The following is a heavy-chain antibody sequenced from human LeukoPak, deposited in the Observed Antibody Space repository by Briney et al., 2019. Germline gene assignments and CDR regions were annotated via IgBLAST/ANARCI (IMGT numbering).Heavy chain of an antibody. Sequence: ASVKVSCTASGYRFVNYGISWVRQAPGQGLQWVGWISAPHGNTYYTQEFQGRVTMTTDTSTTTAFMELRGLRSDDTAVYYCARESPYNNYVRVAFDYWGQGTLLTVSS. CDR1: GYRFVNYG. CDR2: ISAPHGNT. CDR3: ARESPYNNYVRVAFDY. J-gene: IGHJ4*02. D-gene: IGHD1-1*01. V-gene: IGHV1-18*01.